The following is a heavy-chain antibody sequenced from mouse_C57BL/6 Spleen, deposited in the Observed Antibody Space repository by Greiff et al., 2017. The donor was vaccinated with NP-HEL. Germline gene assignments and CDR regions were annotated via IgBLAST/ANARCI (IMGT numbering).Heavy chain of an antibody. J-gene: IGHJ4*01. CDR1: GYTFTSYW. Sequence: QVQLQQPGAELVKPGASVKMSCKASGYTFTSYWITWVKQRPGQGLEWIGDIYPGSGSTNYNEKFKSKATLTVDTSSSTAYMQLSSLTSEDSAVYYCAREGVVVYYAMDYWGQGTSVTVSS. CDR2: IYPGSGST. D-gene: IGHD1-1*01. CDR3: AREGVVVYYAMDY. V-gene: IGHV1-55*01.